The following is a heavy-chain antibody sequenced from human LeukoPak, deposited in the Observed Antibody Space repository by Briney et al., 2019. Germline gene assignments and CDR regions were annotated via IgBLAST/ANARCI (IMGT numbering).Heavy chain of an antibody. V-gene: IGHV1-8*03. Sequence: ASVKVSCKASGYTFTSYDINWVRRATGQGLEWMGWMNPNSGNTGYAQKFQGRVTITRNTSISTAYMELSSLRSEDTAVYYCARGSSSWYYYYYYMDVWGKGTTVTVSS. CDR2: MNPNSGNT. D-gene: IGHD6-13*01. J-gene: IGHJ6*03. CDR3: ARGSSSWYYYYYYMDV. CDR1: GYTFTSYD.